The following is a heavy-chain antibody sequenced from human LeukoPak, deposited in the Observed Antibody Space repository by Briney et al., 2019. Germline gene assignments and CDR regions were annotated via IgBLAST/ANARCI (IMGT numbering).Heavy chain of an antibody. V-gene: IGHV4-39*01. CDR2: IYYSGST. Sequence: PSETLSLTCTVSGGSISSSSYYWGWIRQPPGKGLEWIGSIYYSGSTYYNPSLKSRVTISVDTSKNQFSLKLSSVTAADTAVYYCARQGGVVSKSGFDPWGQGTLVTVSS. CDR3: ARQGGVVSKSGFDP. CDR1: GGSISSSSYY. D-gene: IGHD2-2*01. J-gene: IGHJ5*02.